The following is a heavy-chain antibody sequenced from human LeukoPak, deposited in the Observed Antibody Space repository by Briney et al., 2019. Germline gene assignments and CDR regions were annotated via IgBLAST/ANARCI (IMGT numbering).Heavy chain of an antibody. CDR2: IYPGGSDA. Sequence: GESLKISCKGSGYSFTNYWIRWVRQMPGKGLEWMGIIYPGGSDARYSPSFQGQVTMSADKSISTAYLQWSSLKASDTAMYYCARRTALTTGNAFDIWGQGTMVTVSS. CDR1: GYSFTNYW. J-gene: IGHJ3*02. CDR3: ARRTALTTGNAFDI. D-gene: IGHD4-11*01. V-gene: IGHV5-51*01.